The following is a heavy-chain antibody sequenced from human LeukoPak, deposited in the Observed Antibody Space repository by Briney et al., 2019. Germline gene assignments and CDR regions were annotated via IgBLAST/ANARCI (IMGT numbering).Heavy chain of an antibody. V-gene: IGHV1-18*01. Sequence: GASVKVSCKASGYTFTSYGISWVRQAPGQGLEWMGWISAYNGHTNYAQKLQGRVTMTTDTSTSTAYMELRSLRSEDTAVYYCARDRYYYGSGSYYDYYYYYMDVWGKGTTVTISS. CDR2: ISAYNGHT. CDR1: GYTFTSYG. D-gene: IGHD3-10*01. J-gene: IGHJ6*03. CDR3: ARDRYYYGSGSYYDYYYYYMDV.